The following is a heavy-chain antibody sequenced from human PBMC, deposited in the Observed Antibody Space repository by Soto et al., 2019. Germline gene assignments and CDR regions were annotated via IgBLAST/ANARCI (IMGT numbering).Heavy chain of an antibody. CDR3: ARVFEIQLWTYFDY. D-gene: IGHD5-18*01. J-gene: IGHJ4*02. V-gene: IGHV3-30-3*01. CDR2: ISYDGSNK. CDR1: GFTFSSYA. Sequence: LRLSCAASGFTFSSYAMHWVRQAPGKGLEWVAVISYDGSNKYYADSVKGRFTISRDNSKNTLYLQMNSLRAEDTAVYYCARVFEIQLWTYFDYWGQGTLVTVSS.